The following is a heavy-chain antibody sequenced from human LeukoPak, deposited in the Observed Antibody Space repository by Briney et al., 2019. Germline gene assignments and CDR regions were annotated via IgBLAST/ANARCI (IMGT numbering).Heavy chain of an antibody. J-gene: IGHJ4*02. CDR1: GFTFSSYS. V-gene: IGHV3-48*04. CDR2: ISSSGSTI. Sequence: PGGSLRLSCAASGFTFSSYSMNWVRQAPGKGLEWVSYISSSGSTIYYADSVKGRFTISRDNAKNSLYLQMNSLRAEDTAVYYCARFRSRGYYELDYWGQGTLVTVSS. D-gene: IGHD3-22*01. CDR3: ARFRSRGYYELDY.